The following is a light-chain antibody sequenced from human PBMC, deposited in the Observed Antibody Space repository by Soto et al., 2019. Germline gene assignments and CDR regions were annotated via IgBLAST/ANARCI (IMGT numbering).Light chain of an antibody. Sequence: DIQMTQSPSTLSGSVGDRVTITCRASQTISSWLVWYQQKPGKAPKLLIDKASTLKSGVPSRFSGSGSGTEFTLTISSLQPDDFATYYCQHYNSYSEAFGQGTKVEL. V-gene: IGKV1-5*03. CDR3: QHYNSYSEA. CDR2: KAS. J-gene: IGKJ1*01. CDR1: QTISSW.